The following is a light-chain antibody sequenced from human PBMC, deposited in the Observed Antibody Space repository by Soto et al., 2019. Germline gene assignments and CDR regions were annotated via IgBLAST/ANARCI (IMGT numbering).Light chain of an antibody. J-gene: IGLJ2*01. V-gene: IGLV4-69*01. CDR1: SGHSSYA. CDR2: LSSDGSH. Sequence: QPVLTQSHSASASLGASVKLTCTLSSGHSSYAIAWHQQQPEKGPRYLMKLSSDGSHSKGDGIPDRFSGSSSGAERYLAISSLQSEDEADYYCQIWDTGARVVFGGGTKVTVL. CDR3: QIWDTGARVV.